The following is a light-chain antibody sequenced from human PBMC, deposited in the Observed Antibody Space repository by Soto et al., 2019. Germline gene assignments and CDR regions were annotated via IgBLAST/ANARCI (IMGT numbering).Light chain of an antibody. CDR3: QQYFSSVAFT. J-gene: IGKJ5*01. Sequence: DIVLTQSPVTLSLSPGERATLSCMASQSVSGNYLAWYQQRPGQAPRLLIYGASTSAAGIPDRFSGSGSGTDFTLTISRLEPEDFAVYYCQQYFSSVAFTFGQGTRLEIK. V-gene: IGKV3-20*01. CDR1: QSVSGNY. CDR2: GAS.